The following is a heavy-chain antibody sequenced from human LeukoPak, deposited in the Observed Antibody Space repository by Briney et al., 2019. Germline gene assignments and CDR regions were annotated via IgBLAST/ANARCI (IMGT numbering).Heavy chain of an antibody. Sequence: ASETLSLTCTVSGGSISSSSYYWGWIRQPPGKGLEWIGSIYYSGSTYYNPSLKSRVTISVDTSKNQFSLKLSSVTAADTAVYYCASQIVGATNYWGQGTLVTVPS. V-gene: IGHV4-39*01. CDR2: IYYSGST. CDR1: GGSISSSSYY. CDR3: ASQIVGATNY. D-gene: IGHD1-26*01. J-gene: IGHJ4*02.